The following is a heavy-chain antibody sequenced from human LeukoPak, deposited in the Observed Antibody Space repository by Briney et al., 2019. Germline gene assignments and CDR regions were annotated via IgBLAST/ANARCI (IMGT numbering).Heavy chain of an antibody. V-gene: IGHV4-34*01. D-gene: IGHD3-16*01. J-gene: IGHJ6*03. Sequence: SETLSLTCTVYGGSFSAYYWHWFRQPPGKGLEWIGEINYSGSTKYNPSLKSRVTISIDTSKNQFSLKLSSVTAADTAVYYWPQWGNNMDVWGKGTTVTAS. CDR1: GGSFSAYY. CDR3: PQWGNNMDV. CDR2: INYSGST.